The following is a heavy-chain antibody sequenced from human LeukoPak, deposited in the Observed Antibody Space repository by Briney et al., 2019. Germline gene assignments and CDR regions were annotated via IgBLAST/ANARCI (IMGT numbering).Heavy chain of an antibody. D-gene: IGHD6-19*01. CDR2: IYYSGST. Sequence: SETLSLICTVSGGSLSSYYWSGIRQPPGRGVEWVGYIYYSGSTNYNPSLKSRVTISVDTSKNQYSLKLSSVTAADTAVYYCARGAVAGTNWGQGTLVTVSS. CDR1: GGSLSSYY. J-gene: IGHJ4*02. CDR3: ARGAVAGTN. V-gene: IGHV4-59*01.